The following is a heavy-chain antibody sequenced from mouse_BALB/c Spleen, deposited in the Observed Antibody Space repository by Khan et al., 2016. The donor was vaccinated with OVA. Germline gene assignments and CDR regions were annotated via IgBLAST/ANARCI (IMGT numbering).Heavy chain of an antibody. Sequence: QVQLKQSGAELMKPGASVKISCRATGYTFSSYWIEWVKQRPGHGLEWIGEILPGRGDTNFNEKFKGKATITADTSSNIAYMQLSSLTSEDSAVYYCARGAGTTYVMDYWGQGTSVTVSS. J-gene: IGHJ4*01. CDR1: GYTFSSYW. CDR3: ARGAGTTYVMDY. D-gene: IGHD4-1*01. CDR2: ILPGRGDT. V-gene: IGHV1-9*01.